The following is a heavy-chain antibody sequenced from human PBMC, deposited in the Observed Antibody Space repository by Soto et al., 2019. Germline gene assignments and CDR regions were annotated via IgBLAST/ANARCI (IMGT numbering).Heavy chain of an antibody. V-gene: IGHV4-59*01. Sequence: LSLTCTVSGGSLSSYYWSWIRQPPGKGLEWIGYIYYSGSTNYNPSLKSRVTISVDTSKNQFSLKLSSVTAADTAVYYCARGGIAAAGKYYYYMDVWGKGATVTVSS. CDR1: GGSLSSYY. D-gene: IGHD6-13*01. CDR3: ARGGIAAAGKYYYYMDV. CDR2: IYYSGST. J-gene: IGHJ6*03.